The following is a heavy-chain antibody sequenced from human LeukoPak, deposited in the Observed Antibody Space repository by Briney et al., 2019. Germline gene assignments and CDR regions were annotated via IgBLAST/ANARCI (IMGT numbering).Heavy chain of an antibody. CDR1: GVSISSGDYY. D-gene: IGHD5-18*01. J-gene: IGHJ4*02. Sequence: PSETLSLTCTVSGVSISSGDYYWSWIRQPPGKGLEWIGYIYYSGSTYYNPSLKSRVTISVDTSKNQFSLKLSSVTAADTAVYYCAREVGYSFRSETDYWGQGTLVTVSS. V-gene: IGHV4-30-4*01. CDR3: AREVGYSFRSETDY. CDR2: IYYSGST.